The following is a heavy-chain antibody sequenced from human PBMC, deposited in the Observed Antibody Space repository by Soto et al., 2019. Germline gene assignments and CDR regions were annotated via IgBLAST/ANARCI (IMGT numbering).Heavy chain of an antibody. J-gene: IGHJ4*02. CDR1: RFNFSAAW. V-gene: IGHV3-15*07. CDR2: IKPKSEGETA. D-gene: IGHD6-19*01. CDR3: STVPYSCGPT. Sequence: EMQLVQSGGGLVKPGGSLRLSCVASRFNFSAAWLNWIRQAPGKVLEWVGRIKPKSEGETADYTAPVRGRFTISRDDSQNKLHFQMDSLKTEDTAVYYCSTVPYSCGPTWGLGVLVTVSS.